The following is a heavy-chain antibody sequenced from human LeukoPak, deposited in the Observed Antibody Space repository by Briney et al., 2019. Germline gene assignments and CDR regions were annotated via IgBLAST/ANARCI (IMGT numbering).Heavy chain of an antibody. CDR2: IYYGGST. Sequence: SETLSLTCAVYGGSFSGYYWSWIRQPPGKGLEWIGYIYYGGSTNYNPSLKSRVTISVDTSKNQFSLKLSSVTAADTAVYYCAREVSGGSCYNTWGQGTLVTVSS. CDR3: AREVSGGSCYNT. V-gene: IGHV4-59*01. D-gene: IGHD2-15*01. CDR1: GGSFSGYY. J-gene: IGHJ5*02.